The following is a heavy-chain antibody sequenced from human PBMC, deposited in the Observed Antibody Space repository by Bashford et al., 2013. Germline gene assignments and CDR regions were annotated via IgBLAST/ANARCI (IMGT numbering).Heavy chain of an antibody. J-gene: IGHJ4*02. D-gene: IGHD4-17*01. V-gene: IGHV1-8*01. CDR2: MNPNSGNT. CDR3: AREEARTREMTTAFDY. Sequence: WVRQAPGQGLEWMGWMNPNSGNTGYAQKFQGRVTMTRNTSISTAYMELSSLRSEDTAVYYCAREEARTREMTTAFDYWGQGTLVTVSS.